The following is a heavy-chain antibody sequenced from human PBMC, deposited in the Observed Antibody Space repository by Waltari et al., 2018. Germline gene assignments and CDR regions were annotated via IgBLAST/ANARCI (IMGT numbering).Heavy chain of an antibody. J-gene: IGHJ5*02. Sequence: QLQLQESGPGLLRPSETLSLTCTAAAGSLRRTTDSWGGLRQPPGKGREWIGSIHHTGSSNYNPSLKTRVTISADTSRHHFALKLRSVTAADTALYYCARSVAARRINWFDPWGQGTLVTVSS. CDR1: AGSLRRTTDS. CDR3: ARSVAARRINWFDP. V-gene: IGHV4-39*02. D-gene: IGHD6-6*01. CDR2: IHHTGSS.